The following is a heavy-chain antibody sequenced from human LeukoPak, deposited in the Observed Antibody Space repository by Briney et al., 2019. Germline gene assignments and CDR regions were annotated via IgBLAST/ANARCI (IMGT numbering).Heavy chain of an antibody. D-gene: IGHD6-13*01. V-gene: IGHV3-21*01. Sequence: GGSLRLSCAASGFTFSSYSMSWVRQAPGKGLEWDSSITSSSSYIYYADSVEGRFTISRDNAKNSLYLQMNSLRAEDTAVYYCARVSGAAGTNLYWPPDYWGQGTLVTVSS. CDR2: ITSSSSYI. CDR1: GFTFSSYS. J-gene: IGHJ4*02. CDR3: ARVSGAAGTNLYWPPDY.